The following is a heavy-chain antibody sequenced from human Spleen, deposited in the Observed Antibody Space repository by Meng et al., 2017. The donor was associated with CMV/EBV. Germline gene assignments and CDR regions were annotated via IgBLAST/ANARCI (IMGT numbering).Heavy chain of an antibody. CDR2: IYSGGST. J-gene: IGHJ4*02. D-gene: IGHD3-10*01. CDR1: GFTVSSNY. V-gene: IGHV3-53*05. CDR3: AGLYGSGSAHLGRSLDY. Sequence: GGSLRLSCAASGFTVSSNYMTWVRQAPGKGLEWVSVIYSGGSTYYTDSVRGRFTISSDNSKNTLYLRMNSLRSEDTAVYYCAGLYGSGSAHLGRSLDYWGQGTLVTVSS.